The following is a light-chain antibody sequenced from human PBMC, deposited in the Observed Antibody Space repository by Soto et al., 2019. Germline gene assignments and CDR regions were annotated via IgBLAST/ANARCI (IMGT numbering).Light chain of an antibody. J-gene: IGKJ2*01. CDR3: QQYGTSPRT. CDR2: GAS. Sequence: EIVLTQSPGTLSLSPGERATLSCRASQSLSSNHLAWYQQKPGQAPRLLIYGASSRATVIPDRFSGSGSGTEFTLTINRLEAEDFTVYYCQQYGTSPRTFGPGTKLEIK. CDR1: QSLSSNH. V-gene: IGKV3-20*01.